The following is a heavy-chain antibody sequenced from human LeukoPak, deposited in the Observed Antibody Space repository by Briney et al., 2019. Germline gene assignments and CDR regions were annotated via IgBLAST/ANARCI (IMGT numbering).Heavy chain of an antibody. D-gene: IGHD2-8*01. J-gene: IGHJ4*02. CDR3: ATEMTITNGVPKNAYFDY. V-gene: IGHV1-69*13. Sequence: SVKVPCKASGGTFSSYAISWVRQAPGQGLEWMGGIIPISGATNYAQKFQGRVSITADESTSTAYMELSSLRSEDTAVYYCATEMTITNGVPKNAYFDYWGQGTLVTVSS. CDR2: IIPISGAT. CDR1: GGTFSSYA.